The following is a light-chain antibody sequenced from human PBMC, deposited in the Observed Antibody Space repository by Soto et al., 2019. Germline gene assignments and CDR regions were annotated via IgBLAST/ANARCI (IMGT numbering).Light chain of an antibody. Sequence: EIVLTQSPGTLSLSPGERATLSCRASQSVSSSYLAWYQQKPGQAPRLLIYGASSRATGIPDRFSGSGSGIEFTLTISSLQSEDSAFYYCLQDYNYPWSFGQGTKVDI. J-gene: IGKJ1*01. V-gene: IGKV3-20*01. CDR1: QSVSSSY. CDR2: GAS. CDR3: LQDYNYPWS.